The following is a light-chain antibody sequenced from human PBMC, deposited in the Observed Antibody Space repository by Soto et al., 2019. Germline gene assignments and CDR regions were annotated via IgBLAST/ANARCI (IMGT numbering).Light chain of an antibody. CDR2: EVS. J-gene: IGLJ1*01. CDR3: FSYTSSTAYV. CDR1: SSDVGGYNY. Sequence: QSALTQPASVSGSPGQSIAISCTGTSSDVGGYNYVSWYQLHPGKAPKLMIYEVSNRPSGISNRFPASKSGNTASLTISGLQAEDEADYYCFSYTSSTAYVFGTGTKLTVL. V-gene: IGLV2-14*01.